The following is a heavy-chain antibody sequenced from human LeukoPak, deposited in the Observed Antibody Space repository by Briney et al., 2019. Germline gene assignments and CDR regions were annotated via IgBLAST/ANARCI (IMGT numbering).Heavy chain of an antibody. D-gene: IGHD6-13*01. CDR3: ARGNGIGSSWTIFDY. Sequence: ASVKVSCKASGYTFTGYYMHWVRQAPGQGLEWMGWINPNSGGTNYAQKFQGRVTMTRDTSISTAYMELSRLRSDDTAVYYCARGNGIGSSWTIFDYWGQGTLVTVSS. CDR1: GYTFTGYY. CDR2: INPNSGGT. V-gene: IGHV1-2*02. J-gene: IGHJ4*02.